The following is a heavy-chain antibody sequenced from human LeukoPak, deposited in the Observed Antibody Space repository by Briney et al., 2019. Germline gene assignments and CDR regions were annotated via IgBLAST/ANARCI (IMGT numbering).Heavy chain of an antibody. V-gene: IGHV5-51*01. Sequence: GESLKISCKGSGYSFTSYWIGWVRQMPGKGLEWMGIIYPGDSDTRYSPSFQGQVTISADKSISTAYLEWSSLKASDTAIYYCARHPYSYGLGYLDPWGQGTLVTVSS. CDR3: ARHPYSYGLGYLDP. CDR2: IYPGDSDT. J-gene: IGHJ5*02. D-gene: IGHD5-18*01. CDR1: GYSFTSYW.